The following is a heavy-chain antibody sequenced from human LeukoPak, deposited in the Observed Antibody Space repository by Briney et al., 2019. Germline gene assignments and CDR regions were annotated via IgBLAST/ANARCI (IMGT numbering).Heavy chain of an antibody. J-gene: IGHJ4*02. Sequence: PGGSLRLSCAASGFTFSSYAMSWVRQAPGKGLEWVSTVDSSGGYTYFADSVKGRFTISRDNSKNTLYLQMNNLRAEDTAVYYCAKDRGSVVVYALGPFDSWGQGTPLTVSS. CDR3: AKDRGSVVVYALGPFDS. CDR2: VDSSGGYT. D-gene: IGHD2-8*02. CDR1: GFTFSSYA. V-gene: IGHV3-23*01.